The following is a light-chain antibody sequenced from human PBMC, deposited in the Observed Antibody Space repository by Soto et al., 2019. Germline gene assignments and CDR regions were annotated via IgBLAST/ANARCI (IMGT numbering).Light chain of an antibody. J-gene: IGKJ4*01. CDR2: EAS. V-gene: IGKV3-11*01. CDR1: QSVSSY. Sequence: ELVLTQSPAILSLSPGERATLSCRASQSVSSYLAWYQQKPGQAPRLLIYEASNRATGIPARISGSGSGTDFTLAISSLEPEDFAVYYCQQRASWPLTFGGGTQVEIK. CDR3: QQRASWPLT.